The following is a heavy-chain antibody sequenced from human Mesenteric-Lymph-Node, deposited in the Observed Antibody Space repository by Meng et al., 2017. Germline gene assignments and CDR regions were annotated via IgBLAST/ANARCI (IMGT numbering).Heavy chain of an antibody. D-gene: IGHD6-19*01. Sequence: GGSLRLSCAASGFTFSSYEMNWVRQAPGTGLEWISYVSTSSDTIYYADSVKGRFTISRDNAKNSLYLQMNSLRAEDTAVYYCARDKGSGWSEEESGFDYWGQGTLVTGYS. CDR1: GFTFSSYE. V-gene: IGHV3-48*03. CDR2: VSTSSDTI. J-gene: IGHJ4*02. CDR3: ARDKGSGWSEEESGFDY.